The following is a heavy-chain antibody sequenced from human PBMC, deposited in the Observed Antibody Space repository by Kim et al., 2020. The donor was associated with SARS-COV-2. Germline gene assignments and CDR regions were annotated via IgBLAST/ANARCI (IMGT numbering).Heavy chain of an antibody. CDR3: ARLGTTITTPVGAFDI. V-gene: IGHV5-51*01. D-gene: IGHD3-22*01. Sequence: GESLKISCKGSGYSFTSHWIGWVRQMPGKGLEWMGIIYPDDSDTRYSPSFQGQVTISADKSITTAYLQWRSLEASDTAMFYCARLGTTITTPVGAFDIWGQGTMVTVSS. J-gene: IGHJ3*02. CDR2: IYPDDSDT. CDR1: GYSFTSHW.